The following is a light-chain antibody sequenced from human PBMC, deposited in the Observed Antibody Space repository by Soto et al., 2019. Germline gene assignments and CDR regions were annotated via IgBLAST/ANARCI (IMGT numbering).Light chain of an antibody. CDR3: STYAGSRNV. CDR2: EVN. J-gene: IGLJ1*01. Sequence: QSLLTQPPSASRSPGQSVAISCTGTSSDVGGYNYVSWYQQHPGKAPKLMIYEVNKRPSGVPDRFSGSKSGNTASLTASGLQAEGEADYYCSTYAGSRNVFGTGNKVSVL. V-gene: IGLV2-8*01. CDR1: SSDVGGYNY.